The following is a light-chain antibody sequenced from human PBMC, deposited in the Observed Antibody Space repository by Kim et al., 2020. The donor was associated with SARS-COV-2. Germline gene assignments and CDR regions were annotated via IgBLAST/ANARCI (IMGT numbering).Light chain of an antibody. J-gene: IGLJ2*01. V-gene: IGLV2-14*03. CDR3: GSFSVTGSLVV. Sequence: QSVLTQPASVSGSPGQSITISCTGTNSDLGAYNSVSWYQQHPGKVPKLVIFDVTDRPSGISSRFSGSKSGNTASLTISGLQTEDEADYFCGSFSVTGSLVVFGGGTKVTVL. CDR1: NSDLGAYNS. CDR2: DVT.